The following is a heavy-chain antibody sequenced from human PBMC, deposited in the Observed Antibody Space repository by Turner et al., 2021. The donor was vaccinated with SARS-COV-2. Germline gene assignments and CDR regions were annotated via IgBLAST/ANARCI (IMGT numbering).Heavy chain of an antibody. J-gene: IGHJ4*02. D-gene: IGHD1-1*01. CDR3: ARDQEGWKFDY. V-gene: IGHV3-30*04. CDR1: GFTFSSYA. Sequence: QVQLVESGGGVVQPGRSLGLSCAASGFTFSSYAMHWVRQAPGKGLEWVAVISYDGSNKFYADSVKGRFTISRDNSKNTLYLQMNSLRADDTAVYYCARDQEGWKFDYWGQGTLVTVSS. CDR2: ISYDGSNK.